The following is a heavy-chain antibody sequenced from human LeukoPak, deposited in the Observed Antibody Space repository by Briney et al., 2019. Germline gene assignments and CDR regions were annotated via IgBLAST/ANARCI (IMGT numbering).Heavy chain of an antibody. CDR2: VKHPGGT. D-gene: IGHD3-10*01. Sequence: SETLSFTCAVYGGSFSDYYWTWIRQSPGEGLEWIGEVKHPGGTNYSPSLRGRVAISVDTSKNQFSLRLTSVTAADTSVFYCARGRGHSSGWDHYYYSLDVWGQGTAVTVSS. CDR1: GGSFSDYY. V-gene: IGHV4-34*01. CDR3: ARGRGHSSGWDHYYYSLDV. J-gene: IGHJ6*02.